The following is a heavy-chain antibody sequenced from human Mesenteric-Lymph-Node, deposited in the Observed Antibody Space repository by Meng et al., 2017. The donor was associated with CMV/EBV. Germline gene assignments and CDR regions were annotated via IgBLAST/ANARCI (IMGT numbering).Heavy chain of an antibody. D-gene: IGHD2-21*02. Sequence: FSSYAISWVRQAPGQGLEWMGRIIPILGIANYAQKFQGRVTITADKSTSTAYMELSSLRSEDTAVYYCARDGGAYCGGDCHDPEYFQHWGQGTLVTVSS. CDR2: IIPILGIA. CDR3: ARDGGAYCGGDCHDPEYFQH. V-gene: IGHV1-69*04. J-gene: IGHJ1*01. CDR1: FSSYA.